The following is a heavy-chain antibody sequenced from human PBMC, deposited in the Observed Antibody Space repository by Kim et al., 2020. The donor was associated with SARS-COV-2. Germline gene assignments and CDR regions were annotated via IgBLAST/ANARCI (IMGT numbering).Heavy chain of an antibody. CDR3: ARVSVVPAAISYQYYFDY. V-gene: IGHV3-48*02. Sequence: GGSLRLSCAASGFTFSSYSMNWVRQAPGKGLEWVSYISSSSSTIYYADSVKGRFTISRDNAKNSLYLQMNSLRDEDTAVYYCARVSVVPAAISYQYYFDYWGQGTLVTVSS. J-gene: IGHJ4*02. CDR1: GFTFSSYS. D-gene: IGHD2-2*02. CDR2: ISSSSSTI.